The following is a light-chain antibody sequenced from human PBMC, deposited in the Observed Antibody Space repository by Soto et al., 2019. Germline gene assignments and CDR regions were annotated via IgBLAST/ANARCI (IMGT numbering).Light chain of an antibody. V-gene: IGLV1-44*01. CDR3: AAWDDSLNGVV. J-gene: IGLJ2*01. CDR2: SDN. Sequence: QAVVTQPPSASETPGQRVTISYSGSSSNIGGNTVNWYQQLPGTAPKLLIYSDNQRPSGVPDRFSGSKSGTSASLAIGGLQSEDEADYYCAAWDDSLNGVVFGGGTKVTVL. CDR1: SSNIGGNT.